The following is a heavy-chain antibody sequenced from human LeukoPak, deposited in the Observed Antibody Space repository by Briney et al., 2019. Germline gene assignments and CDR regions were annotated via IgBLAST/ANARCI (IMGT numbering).Heavy chain of an antibody. CDR2: IYLSGNT. J-gene: IGHJ3*02. CDR1: GYSISGGYY. D-gene: IGHD2-15*01. Sequence: SETLSLTCTVSGYSISGGYYWGWIRQPPGKGLGWIGTIYLSGNTYYNPSLATRVIILVDTSKNQFSLKLSSVTAADTAVYYCARRVVVPASNAFDIWGQGTMVTVSS. V-gene: IGHV4-38-2*02. CDR3: ARRVVVPASNAFDI.